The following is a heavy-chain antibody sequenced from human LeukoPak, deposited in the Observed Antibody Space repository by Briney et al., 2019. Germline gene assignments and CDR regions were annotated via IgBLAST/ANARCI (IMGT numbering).Heavy chain of an antibody. CDR2: MSPNRGKT. V-gene: IGHV1-8*01. J-gene: IGHJ4*02. D-gene: IGHD1-26*01. Sequence: ASVKVSCKASGYTFTSYDINWVRQATGQGLEWMGWMSPNRGKTGYAQKFQGRVTMTRNTSIATAYMELSSLRSEDTAVYYCAKRHGGSYTGFMNWGQGTLVTVSS. CDR3: AKRHGGSYTGFMN. CDR1: GYTFTSYD.